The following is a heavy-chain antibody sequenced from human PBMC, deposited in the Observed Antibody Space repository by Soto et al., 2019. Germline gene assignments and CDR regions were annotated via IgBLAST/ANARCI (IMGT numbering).Heavy chain of an antibody. Sequence: PGGSLRLSCAASGFIFSRFDMHWVRQATGKGLEWVSAIGTAGDPYYPGSVKGRFTISRENAKNSLYLQMNSLRAGDTAVYYCARGTRYCSSTSCLTHFDYCGQGTLVTVYS. CDR1: GFIFSRFD. V-gene: IGHV3-13*05. D-gene: IGHD2-2*01. CDR2: IGTAGDP. J-gene: IGHJ4*02. CDR3: ARGTRYCSSTSCLTHFDY.